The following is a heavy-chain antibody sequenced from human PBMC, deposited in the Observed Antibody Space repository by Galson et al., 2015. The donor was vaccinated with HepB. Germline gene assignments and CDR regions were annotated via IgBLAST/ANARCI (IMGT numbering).Heavy chain of an antibody. J-gene: IGHJ4*02. Sequence: SLRLSCAVSGFTFSDYSMNWVRQAPGKGLEWVSYISSSSGTIYYADSVKGRFTISRDNAKNSLYLQMSSLRGEDTAVYYCASSPGIAVTAVYWGQGTLVTVSS. CDR3: ASSPGIAVTAVY. V-gene: IGHV3-48*04. D-gene: IGHD6-19*01. CDR2: ISSSSGTI. CDR1: GFTFSDYS.